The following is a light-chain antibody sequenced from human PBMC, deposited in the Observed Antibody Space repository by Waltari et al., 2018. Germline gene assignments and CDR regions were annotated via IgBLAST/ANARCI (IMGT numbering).Light chain of an antibody. CDR3: CSYAGAYTYV. J-gene: IGLJ1*01. Sequence: QSALTQSRSVSGSPGPSVTISCTGTSSDVGTCDRVPWYQQSPVKAPKLMIYDLSKRPSWFPSRFSGSKSGNTASLTISGLQAEDEADYYCCSYAGAYTYVFGTGTKVTVL. CDR1: SSDVGTCDR. V-gene: IGLV2-11*01. CDR2: DLS.